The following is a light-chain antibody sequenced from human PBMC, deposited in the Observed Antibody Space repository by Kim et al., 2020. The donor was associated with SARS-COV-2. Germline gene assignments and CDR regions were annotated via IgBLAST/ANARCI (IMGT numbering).Light chain of an antibody. CDR3: QQRGNWPWT. CDR2: DAS. J-gene: IGKJ1*01. Sequence: EIVLTQSPATLSLSPGKRATLSCRASQSVSTYLAWYQQKPGQAPRLLIYDASNRATGIPARFSGSGSGTDFTLTISSLEPEDFAVYYCQQRGNWPWTFGQGTKVDIK. CDR1: QSVSTY. V-gene: IGKV3-11*01.